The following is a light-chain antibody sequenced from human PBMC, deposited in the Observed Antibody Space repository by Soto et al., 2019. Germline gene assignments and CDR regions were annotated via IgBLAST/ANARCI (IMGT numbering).Light chain of an antibody. CDR2: GAS. J-gene: IGKJ1*01. V-gene: IGKV3-15*01. CDR3: QQYNNWPPWT. CDR1: QSVSSN. Sequence: EIVMTQSPDTLSVSPGERATLSCRASQSVSSNLAWYQQKPGQAPRLLIYGASTRATDIPARFSGSGSGTEFTLTISSLHSEDFAVYYCQQYNNWPPWTFGQGTKVEI.